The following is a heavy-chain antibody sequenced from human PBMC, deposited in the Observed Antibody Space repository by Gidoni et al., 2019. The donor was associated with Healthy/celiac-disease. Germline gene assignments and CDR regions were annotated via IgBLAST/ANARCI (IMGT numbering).Heavy chain of an antibody. CDR3: ARGRGRIFGGGGLYW. J-gene: IGHJ4*02. CDR1: GYTFTSYD. D-gene: IGHD3-3*01. V-gene: IGHV1-8*01. Sequence: VQRVQSGAEVKKPGASVKVSCKASGYTFTSYDSNWVRQATGQGLEWMGWMNPNSGYTGYAQKCQGRVTITSNTSISTAYMELSSLRSEDTAVYYCARGRGRIFGGGGLYWWGQGTLVTFSS. CDR2: MNPNSGYT.